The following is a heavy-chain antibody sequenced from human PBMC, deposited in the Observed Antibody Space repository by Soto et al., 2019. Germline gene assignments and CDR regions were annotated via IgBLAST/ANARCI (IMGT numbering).Heavy chain of an antibody. J-gene: IGHJ5*02. Sequence: HPGGSLRLSCAASGFTFSSYPMVWVRQAPGKGLEWVSDISSTGLYTYLADSVKGRFTISRDNSKNTLYLQMNSLRVDDTAVYFCTKSWLFEKNWFDPWGQGTLVTVSS. CDR3: TKSWLFEKNWFDP. CDR2: ISSTGLYT. CDR1: GFTFSSYP. V-gene: IGHV3-23*01. D-gene: IGHD3-22*01.